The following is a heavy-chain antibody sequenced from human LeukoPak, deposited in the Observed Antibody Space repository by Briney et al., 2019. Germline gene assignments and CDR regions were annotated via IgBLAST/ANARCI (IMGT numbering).Heavy chain of an antibody. D-gene: IGHD3/OR15-3a*01. Sequence: ASVKVSCKASGYTFTGYYMHWVRQAPGQGPEWMGWINPNSGGTNYAQKFQGRVTMTRDTSISTAYIELSRLRSDDTAVYYCARVSMDWVSEQDYWGQGTLVTVSS. V-gene: IGHV1-2*02. CDR3: ARVSMDWVSEQDY. CDR2: INPNSGGT. J-gene: IGHJ4*02. CDR1: GYTFTGYY.